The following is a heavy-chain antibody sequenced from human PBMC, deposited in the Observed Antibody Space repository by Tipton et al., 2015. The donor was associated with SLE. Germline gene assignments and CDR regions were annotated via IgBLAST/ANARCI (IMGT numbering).Heavy chain of an antibody. V-gene: IGHV4-30-4*01. CDR3: ARSVWGSYRYYYFDY. CDR2: IYYSGST. J-gene: IGHJ4*02. CDR1: GASISSGDYH. D-gene: IGHD3-16*02. Sequence: TLSLTCTVSGASISSGDYHWSWIRQPPGKGLEWIGYIYYSGSTYYNPSLKSRVTISVDTSKNQFSLKLSSVTAADTAVYYCARSVWGSYRYYYFDYWGQGTLVTVSS.